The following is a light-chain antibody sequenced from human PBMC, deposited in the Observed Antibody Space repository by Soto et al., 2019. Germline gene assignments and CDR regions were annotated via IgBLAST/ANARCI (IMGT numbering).Light chain of an antibody. J-gene: IGLJ3*02. CDR1: SGHSSYA. CDR3: PTWGTGIGV. CDR2: LNSDGSH. Sequence: QSVLTQSPSASASPGASVKLTCTLSSGHSSYAIAWHQQQPEKGPRYLMKLNSDGSHSKGDGIPDRFSGSSSGAERYLTISSLQSDDEANYYCPTWGTGIGVFGGGTKLTVL. V-gene: IGLV4-69*01.